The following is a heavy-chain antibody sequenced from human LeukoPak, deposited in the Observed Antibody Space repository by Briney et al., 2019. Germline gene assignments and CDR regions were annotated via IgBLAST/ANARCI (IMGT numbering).Heavy chain of an antibody. Sequence: SVKVSCKASGGTFSSYAISWVRQAPGQGLEWMGRIIPILGIANYAQKLQGRVTITADKSTSTAYMELSSLRSEDTAVYYCAERGADPFDYWGQGTLVTVSS. CDR3: AERGADPFDY. CDR2: IIPILGIA. CDR1: GGTFSSYA. D-gene: IGHD1-1*01. V-gene: IGHV1-69*04. J-gene: IGHJ4*02.